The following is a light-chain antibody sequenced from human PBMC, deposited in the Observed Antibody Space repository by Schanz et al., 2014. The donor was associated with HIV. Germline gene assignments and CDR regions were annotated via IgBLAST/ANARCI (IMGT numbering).Light chain of an antibody. J-gene: IGLJ3*02. CDR2: DVN. Sequence: QSALTQPASVSGSPGQSVTISCTSTSSDFSRSDYVCWYQHHPGKAPKLMIYDVNNRPSGVSDRFSGSQSGTSASLAISGLQPEDEADYYCSSFAGSNIPWVFGGGTKLTVL. CDR3: SSFAGSNIPWV. V-gene: IGLV2-14*03. CDR1: SSDFSRSDY.